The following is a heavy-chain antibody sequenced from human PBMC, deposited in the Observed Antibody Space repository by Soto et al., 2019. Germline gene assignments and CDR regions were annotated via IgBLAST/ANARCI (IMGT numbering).Heavy chain of an antibody. CDR2: INQDGSRT. CDR1: GFTFTGYW. Sequence: EVQLVESGGGLIQSGGSLRLSCAASGFTFTGYWMQWVRQGPGKGLVWVSGINQDGSRTSYSDSVRGRFTISRDNAKSTVYLQMNSLRDEDTAVYHCVRAWYSRGWDWGQGTLLTVSS. CDR3: VRAWYSRGWD. D-gene: IGHD6-19*01. V-gene: IGHV3-74*01. J-gene: IGHJ4*02.